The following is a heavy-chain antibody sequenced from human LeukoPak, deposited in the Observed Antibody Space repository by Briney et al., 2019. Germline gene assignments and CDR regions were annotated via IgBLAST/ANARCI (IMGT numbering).Heavy chain of an antibody. Sequence: WIRQAPGKGLEWVSAISGSGGSTYYADSAKGRFTISRDNSKNTLYLQMNSLRAEDTAVYYCAKSVDTATGGYWGQGTLVTVSS. CDR2: ISGSGGST. J-gene: IGHJ4*02. D-gene: IGHD5-18*01. CDR3: AKSVDTATGGY. V-gene: IGHV3-23*01.